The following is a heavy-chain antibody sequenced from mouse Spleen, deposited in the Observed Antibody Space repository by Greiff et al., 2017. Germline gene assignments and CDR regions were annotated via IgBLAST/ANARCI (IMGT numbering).Heavy chain of an antibody. CDR2: ISSGGDYI. D-gene: IGHD1-1*01. CDR3: TRVAYGDWFAY. Sequence: DVMLVESGEGLVKPGGSLKLSCAASGFTFSSYAMSWVRQTPEKRLEWVAYISSGGDYIYYADTVKGRFTISRDNARNTLYLQMSSLKSEDTAMYYCTRVAYGDWFAYWGQGTLVTVSA. CDR1: GFTFSSYA. J-gene: IGHJ3*01. V-gene: IGHV5-9-1*02.